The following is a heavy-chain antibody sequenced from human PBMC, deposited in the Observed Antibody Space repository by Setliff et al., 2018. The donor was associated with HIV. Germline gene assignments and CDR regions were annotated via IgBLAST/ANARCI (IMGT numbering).Heavy chain of an antibody. Sequence: ASVKVSCKASGYALTRNIVHWVRQAPGQRLEWMGWINAANGNAKYSQKFQDRVTFTRDTSASTAYMELNSLRFEDTAVYYCARDIGSVWHNWFDPWGQGTLVTVSS. CDR1: GYALTRNI. J-gene: IGHJ5*02. D-gene: IGHD6-19*01. CDR2: INAANGNA. V-gene: IGHV1-3*01. CDR3: ARDIGSVWHNWFDP.